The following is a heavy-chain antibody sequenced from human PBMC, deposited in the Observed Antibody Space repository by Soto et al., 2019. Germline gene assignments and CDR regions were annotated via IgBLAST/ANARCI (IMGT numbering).Heavy chain of an antibody. D-gene: IGHD6-6*01. V-gene: IGHV3-48*03. Sequence: GSLRLSCAASGFTFSSYAMHWVRQAPGKGLEWVSYIRSSGSNIYYADSVKGRFTISRDNAKNSLYLQMNSLRAEDTAVYYCARDRGAARLKYWGQGTLVTVSS. J-gene: IGHJ4*02. CDR3: ARDRGAARLKY. CDR1: GFTFSSYA. CDR2: IRSSGSNI.